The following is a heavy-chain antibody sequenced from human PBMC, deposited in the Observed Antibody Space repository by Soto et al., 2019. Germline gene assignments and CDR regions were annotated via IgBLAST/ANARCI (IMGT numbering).Heavy chain of an antibody. V-gene: IGHV1-18*01. D-gene: IGHD2-15*01. CDR1: GYTFTSYG. CDR3: ARDLCSGCWFDP. Sequence: QVQLVQSGAEVKKPGASVKVSCKASGYTFTSYGISWVRQAPGQGLEWMGWISGYNGNTKYAQKLQGRVTMTTDTATSTAYMELRGLRSDDTAVYDCARDLCSGCWFDPWGQGALVTVSS. J-gene: IGHJ5*02. CDR2: ISGYNGNT.